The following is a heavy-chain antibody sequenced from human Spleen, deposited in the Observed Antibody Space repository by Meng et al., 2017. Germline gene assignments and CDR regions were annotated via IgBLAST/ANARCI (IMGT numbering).Heavy chain of an antibody. CDR2: IKHGGRER. CDR3: ARGGSHGYLFAY. V-gene: IGHV3-7*01. CDR1: GFTFSSHW. J-gene: IGHJ4*02. Sequence: GGSLRLSCAASGFTFSSHWMSWVRQAPGKGLEWVANIKHGGRERYYVDSVKGRFFISRDDAQNSLYLQMNSLRAEDTAVYYCARGGSHGYLFAYWGQGTLVTVSS. D-gene: IGHD5-18*01.